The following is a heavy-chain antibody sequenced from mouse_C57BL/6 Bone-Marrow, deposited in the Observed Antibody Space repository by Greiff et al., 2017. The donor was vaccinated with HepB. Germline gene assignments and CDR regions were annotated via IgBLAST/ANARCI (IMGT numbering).Heavy chain of an antibody. V-gene: IGHV1-64*01. Sequence: QVQLQQPGAELVKPGASVKLSCKASGYTFTSYWMHWVKQRPGQGLEWIGMIHPNSGSTNYNEKFKSKATLTVDKSSSTAYMQLSSLTSEDSAVYYCASETYYYGSSPWFAYWGQGTLVTVSA. J-gene: IGHJ3*01. CDR1: GYTFTSYW. CDR2: IHPNSGST. D-gene: IGHD1-1*01. CDR3: ASETYYYGSSPWFAY.